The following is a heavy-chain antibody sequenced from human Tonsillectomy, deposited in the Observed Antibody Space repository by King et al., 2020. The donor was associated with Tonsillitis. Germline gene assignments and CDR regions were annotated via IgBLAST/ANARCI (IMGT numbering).Heavy chain of an antibody. CDR2: INPNSGGT. Sequence: QLVQSGAEVKKPGASVRVSCKASGYTFTAYYMHWVRQAPGQGLEWMGWINPNSGGTNYAQKFQGWVTMTRDTSISTAYMELSRLRSDDTAMYYCARGGPMISIYWYFDLWGRGTLVTVSS. J-gene: IGHJ2*01. CDR1: GYTFTAYY. CDR3: ARGGPMISIYWYFDL. V-gene: IGHV1-2*04. D-gene: IGHD3-16*01.